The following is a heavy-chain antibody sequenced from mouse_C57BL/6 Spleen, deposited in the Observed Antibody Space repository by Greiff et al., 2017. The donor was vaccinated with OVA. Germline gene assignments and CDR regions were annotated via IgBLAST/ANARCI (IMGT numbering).Heavy chain of an antibody. J-gene: IGHJ2*01. CDR1: GYTFTDYY. V-gene: IGHV1-26*01. CDR2: INPNNGGT. CDR3: ARGYFDY. Sequence: VQLQQSGPELVKPGASVKISCKASGYTFTDYYMNWVKQSHGKSLEWIGDINPNNGGTSYNQKFKGKATLTVDKSSSTAYMELRSLTSEDSAVYYCARGYFDYWGQGTTRTVSS.